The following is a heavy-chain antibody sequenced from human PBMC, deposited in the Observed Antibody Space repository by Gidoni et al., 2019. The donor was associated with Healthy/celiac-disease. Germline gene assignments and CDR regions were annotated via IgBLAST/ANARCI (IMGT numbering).Heavy chain of an antibody. CDR1: GYTFTSYG. CDR2: ISAYKGNT. Sequence: QVQLVQSGAEGKKPGASVKVSCKASGYTFTSYGISWVRQAPGQGLEWMGWISAYKGNTNYAQKLQGRVTMTTDTSTSTAYMELRSLRSDDTAVYYCARDGEDIVVVPAAIHGWFDPWGQGTLVTVSS. D-gene: IGHD2-2*02. V-gene: IGHV1-18*01. CDR3: ARDGEDIVVVPAAIHGWFDP. J-gene: IGHJ5*02.